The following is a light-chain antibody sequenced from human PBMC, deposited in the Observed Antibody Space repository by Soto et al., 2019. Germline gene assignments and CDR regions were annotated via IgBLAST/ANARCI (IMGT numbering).Light chain of an antibody. CDR2: EVD. V-gene: IGLV2-8*01. CDR3: TSYAGNSNYV. CDR1: TNDVGGFNY. J-gene: IGLJ1*01. Sequence: QTVLTQPPSASGSAGQSVTISCTGPTNDVGGFNYVSWYQQHPGRVPKLIIYEVDKRPSGVPDRFSGSKYGNTASLTVSGLQADDEADYYCTSYAGNSNYVFGTGTKVTVL.